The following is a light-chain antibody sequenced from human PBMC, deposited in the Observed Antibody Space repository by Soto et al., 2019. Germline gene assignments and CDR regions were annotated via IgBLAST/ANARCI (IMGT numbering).Light chain of an antibody. CDR1: SSDVGAYNS. Sequence: QSALTQPASVSGSPGQSITISCTGTSSDVGAYNSVSWYQQHPGKAPKLMIYNVSNRPSGVSNRFSGSKSGNTASLTISGLEAEDDADYYCSSYTSSSTNVFGSGTKLTVL. V-gene: IGLV2-14*03. J-gene: IGLJ6*01. CDR2: NVS. CDR3: SSYTSSSTNV.